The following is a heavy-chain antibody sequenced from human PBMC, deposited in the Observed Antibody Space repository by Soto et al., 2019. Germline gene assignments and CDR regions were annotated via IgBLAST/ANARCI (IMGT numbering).Heavy chain of an antibody. D-gene: IGHD1-1*01. Sequence: QVQLVQSGAEVKKPGSSVKVSCKASGGTFSSYAISWVRQAPGQGLEWMGGIITIFGTANYAQKFQGRVTITADESTSTAYMELSSLRSEDTAVYYCARLAPTNYYCGMDVWGQGTTVTVSS. V-gene: IGHV1-69*01. J-gene: IGHJ6*02. CDR1: GGTFSSYA. CDR3: ARLAPTNYYCGMDV. CDR2: IITIFGTA.